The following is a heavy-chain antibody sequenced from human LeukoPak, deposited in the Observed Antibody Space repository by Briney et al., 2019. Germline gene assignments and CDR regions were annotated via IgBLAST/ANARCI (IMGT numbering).Heavy chain of an antibody. D-gene: IGHD5-18*01. J-gene: IGHJ6*03. Sequence: SETLSLTCAVYGVSFSGYYWSWIRQPPGKGLEWIGEINHSGSTNYNPSLKSRVTISVDTSKNQFSLKLSSVTAADTAVYYCARGATGDTAMAPGDYYYYMEVWGKGTTVTVSS. CDR3: ARGATGDTAMAPGDYYYYMEV. CDR2: INHSGST. CDR1: GVSFSGYY. V-gene: IGHV4-34*01.